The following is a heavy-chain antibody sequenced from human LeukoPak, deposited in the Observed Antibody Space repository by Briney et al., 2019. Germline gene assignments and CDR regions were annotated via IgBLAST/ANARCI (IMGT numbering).Heavy chain of an antibody. D-gene: IGHD5-12*01. J-gene: IGHJ4*02. V-gene: IGHV5-51*01. Sequence: SDTRYSPSFQGQVTISADKSISTAYLQWSSLKASDTAMYYCARHRSGYDWDPDLGDFDYWGQGTLVTVSS. CDR2: SDT. CDR3: ARHRSGYDWDPDLGDFDY.